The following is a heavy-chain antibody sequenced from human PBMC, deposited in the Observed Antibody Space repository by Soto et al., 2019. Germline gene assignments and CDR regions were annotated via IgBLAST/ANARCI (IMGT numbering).Heavy chain of an antibody. Sequence: PGGSLRLSCAASGFTFSSHGMHWFRQAPGKGLEWVALIWYDGSNTYYTDSVKGRFTISRDNSKNTLYLQMNSLRAEDTAVYYCAREFRNWFDPWCQGTLVTVSS. CDR2: IWYDGSNT. CDR1: GFTFSSHG. J-gene: IGHJ5*02. V-gene: IGHV3-33*01. CDR3: AREFRNWFDP.